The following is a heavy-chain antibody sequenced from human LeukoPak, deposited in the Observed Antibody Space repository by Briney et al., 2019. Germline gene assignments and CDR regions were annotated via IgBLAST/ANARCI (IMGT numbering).Heavy chain of an antibody. J-gene: IGHJ4*02. V-gene: IGHV3-9*01. CDR2: ISWNSGSI. Sequence: GRSLRLSCAASGFTFDDYAMHWVRQAPGKGLEWVSGISWNSGSIGYADSVKGRFTISRDNAKNSLYLQMNSLRAEDTAVYYCARVSSNSRLFWGQGTLVTVSS. CDR1: GFTFDDYA. CDR3: ARVSSNSRLF. D-gene: IGHD4-11*01.